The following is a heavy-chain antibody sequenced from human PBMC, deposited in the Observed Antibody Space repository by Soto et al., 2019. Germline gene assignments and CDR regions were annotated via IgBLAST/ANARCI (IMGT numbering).Heavy chain of an antibody. J-gene: IGHJ4*02. CDR3: AREDRSGWSLGGGYYFDY. V-gene: IGHV1-69*12. D-gene: IGHD6-19*01. CDR1: GGTFSSYA. CDR2: IIPIFGTA. Sequence: QVQLVQSGAEVKKPGSSVKVSCKASGGTFSSYAISWVRQAPGQGLEWMGGIIPIFGTANYAQKFQGRVTITADESMSTAYMELRSLRSEDTAVYYCAREDRSGWSLGGGYYFDYWGQGTLVTVSS.